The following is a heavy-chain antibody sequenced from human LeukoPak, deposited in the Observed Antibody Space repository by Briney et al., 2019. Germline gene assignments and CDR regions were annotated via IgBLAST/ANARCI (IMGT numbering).Heavy chain of an antibody. D-gene: IGHD5-24*01. V-gene: IGHV3-7*05. CDR1: GFTFSSYW. CDR3: ARILRLHTPRASDI. CDR2: IEEHGSQK. J-gene: IGHJ3*02. Sequence: GGSLRLSCAASGFTFSSYWMSWVRQAPGKGLEWVANIEEHGSQKYYVDSVKGRFTISRDNAQSSLFLQMNSLRAEDTALYYCARILRLHTPRASDIWGQGTMVTVSS.